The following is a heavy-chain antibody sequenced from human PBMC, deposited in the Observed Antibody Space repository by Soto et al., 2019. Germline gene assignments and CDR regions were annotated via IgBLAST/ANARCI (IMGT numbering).Heavy chain of an antibody. CDR2: IYTGGTT. CDR3: ASQTVAGSNALDY. J-gene: IGHJ4*02. V-gene: IGHV3-53*04. D-gene: IGHD6-19*01. CDR1: GLTVSTNY. Sequence: EVQLVESGGGLVQPGGSLRLSCVASGLTVSTNYMNWVRQSPGKGLEWVSVIYTGGTTYYADSVRGRFTISRHNSRDTLYLQMNYLRVEETAVYYCASQTVAGSNALDYWGQGTLVTVSS.